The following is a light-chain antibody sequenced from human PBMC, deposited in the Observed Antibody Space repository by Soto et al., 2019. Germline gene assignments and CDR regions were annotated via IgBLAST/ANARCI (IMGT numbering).Light chain of an antibody. CDR1: HSVSTS. CDR3: QQRRTWPPFT. Sequence: EIVLTQSPATLSLSPGERATLSCRASHSVSTSLAWYQQKPGQAPRLLSYDASNRATGIPARFSGSGSGTDFTLTIGSLEPEDFAVYYCQQRRTWPPFTFGPGTKVDMK. CDR2: DAS. J-gene: IGKJ3*01. V-gene: IGKV3-11*01.